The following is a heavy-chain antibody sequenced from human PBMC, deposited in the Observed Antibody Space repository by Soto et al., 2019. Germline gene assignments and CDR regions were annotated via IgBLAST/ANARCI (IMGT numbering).Heavy chain of an antibody. CDR3: ARAQNLEMATP. D-gene: IGHD5-12*01. V-gene: IGHV1-3*01. Sequence: QVQLVQSGAEVKKPGASVKVSCKASGYTFTSYAMHWVRQAPGQRLEWMGWINAGNGNTKYSQKFQGRVTITRDTSASTAYMELSSLRSEDTALYYCARAQNLEMATPWGQGTLVTVSS. J-gene: IGHJ4*02. CDR2: INAGNGNT. CDR1: GYTFTSYA.